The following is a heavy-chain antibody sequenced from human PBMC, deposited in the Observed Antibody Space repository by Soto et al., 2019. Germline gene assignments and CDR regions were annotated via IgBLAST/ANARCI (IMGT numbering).Heavy chain of an antibody. CDR1: GYTFTSYG. D-gene: IGHD6-25*01. J-gene: IGHJ4*02. CDR3: ARDDGSGFDY. Sequence: QVQLVQSGAKVKKPGASVKLSCKASGYTFTSYGFNWVRQPPGQGLEWVGWSSSYNGDTNYAQKFQGRVTTTTDTSTNTAYMELRSLGSDDTALYYCARDDGSGFDYWGQGTLVTVSS. V-gene: IGHV1-18*01. CDR2: SSSYNGDT.